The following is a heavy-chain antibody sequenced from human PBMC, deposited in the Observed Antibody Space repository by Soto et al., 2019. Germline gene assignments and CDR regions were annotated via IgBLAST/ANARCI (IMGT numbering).Heavy chain of an antibody. CDR2: IDPSDSYR. CDR1: GDSFLDYW. J-gene: IGHJ3*02. Sequence: PGESLKISCKGSGDSFLDYWISWVRQMPGKGLEWMGRIDPSDSYRTYSPSFQGHVTISVDKSITTAYLQWSSLKASDTAMYYCARHRNYYDSSGYYYRGAFDIWGQGTMVTVSS. CDR3: ARHRNYYDSSGYYYRGAFDI. D-gene: IGHD3-22*01. V-gene: IGHV5-10-1*01.